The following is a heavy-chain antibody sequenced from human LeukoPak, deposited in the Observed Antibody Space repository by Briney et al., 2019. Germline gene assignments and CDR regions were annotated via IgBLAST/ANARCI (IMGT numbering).Heavy chain of an antibody. Sequence: PGGSLRLSCAASGFTFSSYWMSWVRQAPGKGLEWVANIKQDGSEKYYVDSVKGRFTISRDNAKNSLYLQMNSLRAEDTAVYYCARAPVWFGEWFFDYWGQGTLVTVSS. V-gene: IGHV3-7*01. D-gene: IGHD3-10*01. J-gene: IGHJ4*02. CDR1: GFTFSSYW. CDR2: IKQDGSEK. CDR3: ARAPVWFGEWFFDY.